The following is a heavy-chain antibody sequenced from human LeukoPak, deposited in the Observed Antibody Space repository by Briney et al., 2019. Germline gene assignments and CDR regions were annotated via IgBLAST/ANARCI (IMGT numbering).Heavy chain of an antibody. CDR2: IVGSSSNI. J-gene: IGHJ4*02. V-gene: IGHV3-48*04. D-gene: IGHD1-1*01. CDR1: GFTFSNAW. Sequence: GGSLRLSCAASGFTFSNAWMSWVRQAPGKGLEWVSYIVGSSSNIYYADSVKGRFTISRDNAKNSLYLQMDSLRAEDTAVYYCATDSPETAAFDYWGQGTLVTISP. CDR3: ATDSPETAAFDY.